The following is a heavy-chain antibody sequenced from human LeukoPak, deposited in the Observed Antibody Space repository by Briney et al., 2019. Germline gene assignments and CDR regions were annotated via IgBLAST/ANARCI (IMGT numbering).Heavy chain of an antibody. D-gene: IGHD3-10*01. J-gene: IGHJ4*02. V-gene: IGHV3-23*01. CDR1: GFTFSSYA. CDR3: AKVLNDYYGSGSAPFPFDY. Sequence: GGSLRLSCAASGFTFSSYAMSWVRQAPGKGLEWVSGISGSGGSTYYADSVKGRFTISRDNSKNTLYLQMNSLRAEDTAVYYCAKVLNDYYGSGSAPFPFDYWGQGTLVTVSS. CDR2: ISGSGGST.